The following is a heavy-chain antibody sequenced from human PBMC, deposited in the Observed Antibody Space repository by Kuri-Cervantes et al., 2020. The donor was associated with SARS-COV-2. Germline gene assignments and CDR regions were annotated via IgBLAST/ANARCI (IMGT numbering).Heavy chain of an antibody. CDR3: ASWGRDMTTVTWVDY. CDR1: GFTFSSFP. CDR2: ISGSGANT. V-gene: IGHV3-23*01. Sequence: GESLKISCAASGFTFSSFPMSWVRQAPGKGLEWVSGISGSGANTYYTDSVKGWFTISRDNSKNTLYLQMNSLRAEDTAVYYCASWGRDMTTVTWVDYWGQGTLVTDSS. J-gene: IGHJ4*02. D-gene: IGHD4-17*01.